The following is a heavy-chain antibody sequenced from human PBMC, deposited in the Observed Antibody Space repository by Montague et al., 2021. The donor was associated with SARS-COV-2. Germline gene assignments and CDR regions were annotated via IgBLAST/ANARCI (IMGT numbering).Heavy chain of an antibody. CDR1: GASISSSHW. CDR3: ARAPRVVSGKNAFDI. J-gene: IGHJ3*02. D-gene: IGHD6-19*01. Sequence: SETLSLTCAVSGASISSSHWWSWIRQPPGKGLEWMGEIYHTGSTNYNPSLKSLVTISVDKSKNQFSLKLSSVTAADTAVYFCARAPRVVSGKNAFDIWGQGTMVTVSS. CDR2: IYHTGST. V-gene: IGHV4-4*02.